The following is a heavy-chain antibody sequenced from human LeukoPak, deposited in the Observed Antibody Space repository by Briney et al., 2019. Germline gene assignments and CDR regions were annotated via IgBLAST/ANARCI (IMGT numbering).Heavy chain of an antibody. J-gene: IGHJ3*02. CDR3: ARRLVVITTRIDAFDI. CDR2: IWYDGSYQ. CDR1: GFTFSSYG. Sequence: GGSLRLSCAASGFTFSSYGMHWVRQAPGRGLEWVAVIWYDGSYQYYADSVRGRFTISRDNSKNTLYLQMNSLRAEDTAVYYCARRLVVITTRIDAFDIWGQGTMVTVSS. D-gene: IGHD3-22*01. V-gene: IGHV3-33*01.